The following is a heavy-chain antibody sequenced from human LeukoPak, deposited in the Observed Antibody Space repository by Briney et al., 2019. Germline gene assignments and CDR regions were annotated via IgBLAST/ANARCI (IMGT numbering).Heavy chain of an antibody. D-gene: IGHD3-10*01. CDR3: STYYGSGSYPYYYYYMDV. J-gene: IGHJ6*03. CDR2: ISSSGSTI. Sequence: PGGSLRLSCAASGFTFSDYYMSWIRQAPGKGLEWVSYISSSGSTIYYADSVKGRFTISRDNAKNSLYLQMNSLRAEDTAVYYCSTYYGSGSYPYYYYYMDVWGKGTTVTISS. V-gene: IGHV3-11*04. CDR1: GFTFSDYY.